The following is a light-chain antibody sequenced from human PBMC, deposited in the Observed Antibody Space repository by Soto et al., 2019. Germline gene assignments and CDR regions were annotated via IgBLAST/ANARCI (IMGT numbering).Light chain of an antibody. CDR3: QQSYSLPYT. V-gene: IGKV1-39*01. CDR2: AAS. CDR1: QSIDNF. Sequence: DIQMTQSPSSLSASVGDRVTITSRPSQSIDNFLNRYQQKPGKAPNLLIYAASSLQSGVSSRFSGSGSGTDFTLTIGSLQPEDSATYYCQQSYSLPYTCGQGTKVDI. J-gene: IGKJ2*01.